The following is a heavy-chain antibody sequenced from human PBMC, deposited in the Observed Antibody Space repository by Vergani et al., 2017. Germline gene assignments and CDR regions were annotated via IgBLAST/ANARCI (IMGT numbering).Heavy chain of an antibody. J-gene: IGHJ5*02. V-gene: IGHV4-31*01. CDR3: ARALLNSPRWFDP. CDR1: GGSISSGGYY. CDR2: IYYSGST. D-gene: IGHD3-10*01. Sequence: QVQLQESGPRLVKPSQTLSLTCTVSGGSISSGGYYWSWIRQHPGKGLEWIGYIYYSGSTYYNPSLKSLVTISVDTSKNQFSLKLSSVTAADTAVYYCARALLNSPRWFDPWGQGTLVTVSS.